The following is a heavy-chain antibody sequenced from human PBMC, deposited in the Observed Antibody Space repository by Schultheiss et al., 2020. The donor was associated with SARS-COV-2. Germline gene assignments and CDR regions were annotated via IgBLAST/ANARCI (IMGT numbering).Heavy chain of an antibody. CDR2: ISSSGSTI. Sequence: GGSLRLSCVASGFTFSDYYMSWIRQAPGKGLEWVSYISSSGSTIYYADSVKGRFTISRDNAKNSLYLQMNSLRAEDTAVYYCARSYYDYEGAFDIWGQGTMVTVSS. D-gene: IGHD3-16*01. CDR1: GFTFSDYY. V-gene: IGHV3-11*04. J-gene: IGHJ3*02. CDR3: ARSYYDYEGAFDI.